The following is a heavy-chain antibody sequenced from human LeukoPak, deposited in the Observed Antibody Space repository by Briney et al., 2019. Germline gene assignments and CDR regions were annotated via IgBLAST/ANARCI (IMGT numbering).Heavy chain of an antibody. V-gene: IGHV1-69*05. Sequence: ASVKVSCKASGGTFSSYAISWVRQAPGQGLEWMGRIIPIFGTPNYAHKFQGRVTITTDESTSPAYLELSSLRSEDTAVYYCARDLIKYSSSFMNWFDPWGQGTLVTVSS. CDR3: ARDLIKYSSSFMNWFDP. CDR1: GGTFSSYA. CDR2: IIPIFGTP. J-gene: IGHJ5*02. D-gene: IGHD6-6*01.